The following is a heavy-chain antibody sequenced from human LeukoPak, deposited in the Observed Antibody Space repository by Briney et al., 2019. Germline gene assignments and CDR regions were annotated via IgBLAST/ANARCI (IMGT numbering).Heavy chain of an antibody. CDR2: IIPILGIA. J-gene: IGHJ2*01. CDR1: GGTFSSYA. V-gene: IGHV1-69*04. D-gene: IGHD6-19*01. Sequence: SVKVSCKASGGTFSSYAISWVRQAPGQGLEWMGRIIPILGIANYAQKFQGRVTITADKSTSTAYMELSSLRPEDTAVYYCAKRIFDFAVAGEENFDLWGRGTLVTVSS. CDR3: AKRIFDFAVAGEENFDL.